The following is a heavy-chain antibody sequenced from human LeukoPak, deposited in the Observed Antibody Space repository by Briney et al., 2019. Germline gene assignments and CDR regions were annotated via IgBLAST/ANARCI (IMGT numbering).Heavy chain of an antibody. V-gene: IGHV1-2*02. CDR2: INPNSGGT. D-gene: IGHD1-26*01. CDR1: GYTFTGYY. J-gene: IGHJ6*03. Sequence: ASVKVSCKASGYTFTGYYMHWVRQAPGQGLEWMGWINPNSGGTNYAQKFQGRVTMTRDTSISTAYMELSSLRSEDTAVYYCARDRIVGATTGYYYYMDVWGKGTTVTVSS. CDR3: ARDRIVGATTGYYYYMDV.